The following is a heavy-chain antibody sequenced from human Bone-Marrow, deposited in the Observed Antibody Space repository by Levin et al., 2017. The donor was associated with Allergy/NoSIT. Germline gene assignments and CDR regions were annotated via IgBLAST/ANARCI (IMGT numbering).Heavy chain of an antibody. CDR2: ISWDGAGL. V-gene: IGHV3-9*01. D-gene: IGHD6-19*01. CDR1: GFTFDDYA. CDR3: AKAPGIAVAGTEFGIDY. J-gene: IGHJ4*02. Sequence: GGSLRLSCAASGFTFDDYAMHWVRQAPGKGLEWVSGISWDGAGLGYTDSVKGRFTISRDNAKNFVYLEMNSLRPDDTAFYYCAKAPGIAVAGTEFGIDYWGQGTLVTVSS.